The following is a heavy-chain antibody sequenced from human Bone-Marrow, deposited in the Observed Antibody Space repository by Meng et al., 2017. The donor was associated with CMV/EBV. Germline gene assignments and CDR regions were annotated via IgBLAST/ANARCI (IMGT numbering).Heavy chain of an antibody. CDR1: GGSISSYY. D-gene: IGHD2-2*01. V-gene: IGHV4-34*01. CDR3: ARIGGIVVVPAATRDWWFDP. J-gene: IGHJ5*01. Sequence: SETLSLTCTVSGGSISSYYWSWIRQPPGKGLEWIGEINHSGSTNYNPSLKSRVTISVDKSKNQFSLKLSSVTAADTAVYYCARIGGIVVVPAATRDWWFDPWGQGTLVTVSS. CDR2: INHSGST.